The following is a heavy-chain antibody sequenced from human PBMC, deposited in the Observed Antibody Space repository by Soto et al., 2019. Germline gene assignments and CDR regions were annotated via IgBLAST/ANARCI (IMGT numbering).Heavy chain of an antibody. V-gene: IGHV3-33*01. D-gene: IGHD6-19*01. CDR2: IWSDGNKV. CDR3: ARDRNGGWFHMDV. Sequence: QVQLVESGGGVVQPGRSLRLSCVGSGFPFWHYGMHWVRQAPGKGLEWVAVIWSDGNKVSYADSVKGRFAISRDNSKDPLYLDMNRLRVEDTAVYFCARDRNGGWFHMDVWAKGPRSVSP. J-gene: IGHJ6*02. CDR1: GFPFWHYG.